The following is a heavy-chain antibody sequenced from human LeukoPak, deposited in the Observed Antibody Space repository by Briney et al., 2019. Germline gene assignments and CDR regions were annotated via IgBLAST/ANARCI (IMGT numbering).Heavy chain of an antibody. Sequence: PSETLSLTCTVSGGSISSSSYYWGWIRQPPGKGLEWIGSIYYSGSTYYNPSLKSRVTISVDTSKNQFSLRLTSVTPADTAVYYCARLPSGGTRLDYWGQGTLVTVSS. D-gene: IGHD2-15*01. CDR1: GGSISSSSYY. CDR2: IYYSGST. V-gene: IGHV4-39*01. J-gene: IGHJ4*02. CDR3: ARLPSGGTRLDY.